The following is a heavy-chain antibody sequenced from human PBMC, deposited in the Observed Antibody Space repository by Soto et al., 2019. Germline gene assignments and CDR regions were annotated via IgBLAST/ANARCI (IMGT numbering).Heavy chain of an antibody. J-gene: IGHJ4*02. CDR2: IYYTGST. D-gene: IGHD3-22*01. CDR3: ARWGESSGSFDH. Sequence: QVQLQESGPGLVKPSETLSLTCIVSGGSISGYYWSWIRLPPGKGLEWIGYIYYTGSTKYHPSLKSRGTMSVDTSKKQFSLKLSSLTAADTALYYCARWGESSGSFDHWGQGTLVTVSS. CDR1: GGSISGYY. V-gene: IGHV4-59*08.